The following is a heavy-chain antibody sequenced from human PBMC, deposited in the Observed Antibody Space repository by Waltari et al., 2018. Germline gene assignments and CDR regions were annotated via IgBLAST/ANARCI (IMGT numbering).Heavy chain of an antibody. CDR1: GFTFSSYA. V-gene: IGHV3-23*04. J-gene: IGHJ4*02. Sequence: EVQLVESGGGLVQPGGSLRPSCAAPGFTFSSYAMSGVRQAPGKGLEWVSAISGSGGSTYYADSVKGRFTISRDNSKNTLYLQMNSLRAEDTAVYYCAKGLYHSGSYLDYWGQGTLVTVSS. CDR2: ISGSGGST. CDR3: AKGLYHSGSYLDY. D-gene: IGHD1-26*01.